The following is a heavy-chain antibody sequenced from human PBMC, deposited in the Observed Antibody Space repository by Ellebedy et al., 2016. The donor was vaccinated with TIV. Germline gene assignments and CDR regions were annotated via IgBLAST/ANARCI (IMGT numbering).Heavy chain of an antibody. CDR2: IYYSGST. Sequence: SETLSLTCTVSGRSISSYYWSWIRQPPGKGLEWIGYIYYSGSTNYNPSLKSRVTISVDTSKNQFSLKLSSVTAADTAVYYCARHPYGDSPIGYWGQGTLVTVSS. V-gene: IGHV4-59*08. CDR3: ARHPYGDSPIGY. D-gene: IGHD4-17*01. CDR1: GRSISSYY. J-gene: IGHJ4*02.